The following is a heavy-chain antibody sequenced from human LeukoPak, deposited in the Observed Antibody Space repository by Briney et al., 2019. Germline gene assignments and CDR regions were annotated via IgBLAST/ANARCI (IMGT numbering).Heavy chain of an antibody. D-gene: IGHD2-2*02. CDR3: ASLKTGYCSSTSCYRSKWSDYYYYMDV. CDR2: INHSGST. V-gene: IGHV4-34*01. CDR1: GGSFSGYY. J-gene: IGHJ6*03. Sequence: PSETLSLTCAVYGGSFSGYYWSWIRQPPGKGLEWIGEINHSGSTNYNPSLKSRVTVSVDTSKNQFSLKLSSVTAADTAVYYCASLKTGYCSSTSCYRSKWSDYYYYMDVWGKGTTVTVSS.